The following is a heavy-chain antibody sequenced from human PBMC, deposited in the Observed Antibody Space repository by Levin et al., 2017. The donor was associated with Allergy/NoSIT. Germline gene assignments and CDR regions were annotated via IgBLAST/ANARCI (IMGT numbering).Heavy chain of an antibody. D-gene: IGHD4-23*01. CDR3: ARVQWSDDAFDI. CDR2: IKQDGSEK. J-gene: IGHJ3*02. CDR1: GFTFSSYW. Sequence: GESLKISCAASGFTFSSYWMSWVRQAPGKGLEWVANIKQDGSEKYYVDSVKGRFTISRDNAKNSLYLQMNSLRAEDTAVYYCARVQWSDDAFDIWGQGTMVTVSS. V-gene: IGHV3-7*01.